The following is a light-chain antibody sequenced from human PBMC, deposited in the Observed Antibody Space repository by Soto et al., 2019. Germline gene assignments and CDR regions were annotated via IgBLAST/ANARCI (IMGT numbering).Light chain of an antibody. V-gene: IGKV3-11*01. CDR2: DAS. J-gene: IGKJ4*01. Sequence: ESVLTQSSAPLSLSPGEPATLSCRASQSVSSCLAWYQQKPGKAPRLLIYDASNRASGIPARFSGSGSGTDFTLTISSLEPEDFSVYYCQQRSTELTFGGGTKVDIK. CDR1: QSVSSC. CDR3: QQRSTELT.